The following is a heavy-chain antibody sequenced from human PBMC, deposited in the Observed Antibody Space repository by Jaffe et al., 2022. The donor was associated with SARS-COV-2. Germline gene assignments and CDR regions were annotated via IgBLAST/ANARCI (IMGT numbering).Heavy chain of an antibody. V-gene: IGHV2-5*02. CDR1: GFSLSTSGVG. D-gene: IGHD3-3*01. CDR3: AHRPNYDFWSGYYTPFVY. CDR2: IYWDDDK. Sequence: QITLKESGPTLVKPTQTLTLTCTFSGFSLSTSGVGVGWIRQPPGKALEWLALIYWDDDKRYSPSLKSRLTITKDTSKNQVVLTMTNMDPVDTATYYCAHRPNYDFWSGYYTPFVYWGQGTLVTVSS. J-gene: IGHJ4*02.